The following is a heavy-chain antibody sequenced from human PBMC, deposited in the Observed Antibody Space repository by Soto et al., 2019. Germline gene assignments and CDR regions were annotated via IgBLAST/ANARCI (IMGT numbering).Heavy chain of an antibody. J-gene: IGHJ4*02. V-gene: IGHV4-34*01. CDR3: ARGMNPQDY. D-gene: IGHD3-16*01. CDR2: IYHSGTT. Sequence: PSETLSLTCAVYGGSFSGFYWGWVRQPPGKGLEWIGAIYHSGTTYFNPSLKSRVTMAIDTSKNQFSLSLASVAAADTAMYYCARGMNPQDYWGQGTLVTVSS. CDR1: GGSFSGFY.